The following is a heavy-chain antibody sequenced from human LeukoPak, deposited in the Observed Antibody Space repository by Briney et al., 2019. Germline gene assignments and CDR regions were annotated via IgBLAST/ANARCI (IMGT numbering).Heavy chain of an antibody. J-gene: IGHJ3*02. D-gene: IGHD6-19*01. Sequence: SETLSLTCTVSGGSISSGSYYWSWIRQPAGKGLEWIGRIYTSGSTNYNPSLKSRVTISVDTSKNQFSLHLSSVTAADTAVYYRAREISYSSGTYRAFDIWGQGTTVTVSS. CDR1: GGSISSGSYY. CDR2: IYTSGST. V-gene: IGHV4-61*02. CDR3: AREISYSSGTYRAFDI.